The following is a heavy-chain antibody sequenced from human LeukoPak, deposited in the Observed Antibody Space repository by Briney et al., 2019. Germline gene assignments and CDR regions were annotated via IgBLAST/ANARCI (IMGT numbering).Heavy chain of an antibody. Sequence: PGGSLRLSCAASGFTFSSYDMHWVRQPTGKGLEWVSAIGAAGDPYYPGSVKGRFTISRKNAKNSLYLQMNSLRAGDTAVYYCARALSSGWYVFDYWGQGTLVTVSS. CDR1: GFTFSSYD. V-gene: IGHV3-13*05. CDR2: IGAAGDP. D-gene: IGHD6-19*01. CDR3: ARALSSGWYVFDY. J-gene: IGHJ4*02.